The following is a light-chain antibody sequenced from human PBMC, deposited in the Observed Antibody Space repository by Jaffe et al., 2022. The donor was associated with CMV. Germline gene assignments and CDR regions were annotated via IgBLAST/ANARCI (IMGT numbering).Light chain of an antibody. Sequence: QLVLTQSPSASASLGASVKLTCTLSSGHNVYAVAWHQQQPEKGPRFLMKVYNDGSHMRGAGIPGRFSGSTSGAERYLTISSLQSEDEADYYCQAWGIGIQVFGGGTKLTVL. J-gene: IGLJ3*02. CDR2: VYNDGSH. CDR1: SGHNVYA. CDR3: QAWGIGIQV. V-gene: IGLV4-69*01.